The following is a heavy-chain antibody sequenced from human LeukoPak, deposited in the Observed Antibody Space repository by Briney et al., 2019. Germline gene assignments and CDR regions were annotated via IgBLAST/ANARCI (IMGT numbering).Heavy chain of an antibody. CDR3: AREPPSQGITGTTVY. D-gene: IGHD1-7*01. J-gene: IGHJ4*02. V-gene: IGHV3-66*02. CDR2: IYSGGST. Sequence: PGGSLRLSCAASGFTVSSNYMSWVRQAPGKGLEWVSVIYSGGSTYYADSVKGRFTISRDNSKNTLYLQMNNLRAEDTAVYYCAREPPSQGITGTTVYWGQGTLVTVSS. CDR1: GFTVSSNY.